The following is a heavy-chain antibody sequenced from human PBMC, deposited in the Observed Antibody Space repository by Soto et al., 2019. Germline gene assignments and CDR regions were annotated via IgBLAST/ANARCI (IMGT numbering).Heavy chain of an antibody. J-gene: IGHJ4*01. D-gene: IGHD2-2*01. V-gene: IGHV3-23*01. CDR2: VSGTSGNT. CDR1: GFTFKSYA. CDR3: TTDSLFTMTLVRFDL. Sequence: GGSLRLSCEASGFTFKSYAMIWVRQAPGKGLEWVSAVSGTSGNTYYADSVRGRFTISRDNSKDTVYLQMNNLRAEDTAIYYCTTDSLFTMTLVRFDLWGHGTLVTVSS.